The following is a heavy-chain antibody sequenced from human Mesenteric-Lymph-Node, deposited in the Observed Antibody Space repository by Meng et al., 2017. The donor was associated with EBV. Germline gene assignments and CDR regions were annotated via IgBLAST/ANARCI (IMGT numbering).Heavy chain of an antibody. CDR1: GDSVSSSSAA. V-gene: IGHV6-1*01. CDR2: TYYRSKWYN. CDR3: ARGATSVFDL. J-gene: IGHJ2*01. Sequence: QVQLQQSGPGLVKPSXXPSLTXVISGDSVSSSSAAWTWIRQSPSRGLEWLGRTYYRSKWYNDYAVFVKSRITINPDTSKNQFSLQLNSVTPEDTAVYYCARGATSVFDLWGRGTLGTVSS.